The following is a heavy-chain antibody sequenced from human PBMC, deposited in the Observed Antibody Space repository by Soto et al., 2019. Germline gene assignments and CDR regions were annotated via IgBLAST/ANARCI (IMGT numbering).Heavy chain of an antibody. CDR2: ISNSGST. CDR1: GASISSGSYY. V-gene: IGHV4-31*03. Sequence: QVQLQESGPGLVKPSRTLSLTCTVSGASISSGSYYGSWIRQLPGKGLEWIGYISNSGSTYYNPSLKSRVTISVDTSKNQFSLRVSSVTAADTAVYYCARAVYSNHVYWGQGTLVTVSS. CDR3: ARAVYSNHVY. J-gene: IGHJ4*02. D-gene: IGHD4-4*01.